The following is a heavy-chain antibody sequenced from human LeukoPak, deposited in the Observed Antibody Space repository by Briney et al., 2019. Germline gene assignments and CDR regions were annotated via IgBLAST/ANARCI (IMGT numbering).Heavy chain of an antibody. CDR3: ARDNSAGGYDAPGYFDY. CDR1: GYTFTSYG. CDR2: ISAYNGNT. V-gene: IGHV1-18*04. D-gene: IGHD5-12*01. J-gene: IGHJ4*02. Sequence: ASVKVSCKASGYTFTSYGISWVRQAPGQGLEWMGWISAYNGNTNYAQKLQGRVTMTTDTSTSTAYMELRSLRSDDTAVYYCARDNSAGGYDAPGYFDYWGQGTLVTASS.